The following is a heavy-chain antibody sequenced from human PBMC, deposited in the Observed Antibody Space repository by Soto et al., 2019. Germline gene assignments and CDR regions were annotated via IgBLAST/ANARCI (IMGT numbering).Heavy chain of an antibody. V-gene: IGHV3-21*02. CDR2: ISSTSRYI. CDR1: GFTFGNQT. J-gene: IGHJ6*02. CDR3: DGRIAAGGGMDV. D-gene: IGHD6-13*01. Sequence: EVQLVESGGGLVKPGGSLRLSCVASGFTFGNQTMTWIRQAPGKGLEWVASISSTSRYIHHADSVKGRFTISRDNAKNSLLLQINSLRDEDTALYYCDGRIAAGGGMDVWGQGTTVSVSS.